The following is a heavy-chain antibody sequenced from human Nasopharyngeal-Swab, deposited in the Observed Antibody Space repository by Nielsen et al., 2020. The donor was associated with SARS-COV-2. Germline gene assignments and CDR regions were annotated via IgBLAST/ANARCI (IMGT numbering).Heavy chain of an antibody. Sequence: GGSLRLSCAASAFTFGNYYMTWIRQAPGKGLELVSYISGTGDTVYYADSVKCRFTISRDNAKNSLYLQMNSLRAEDTAVYYCARGDDTTDYYEPFDYWGQGTLVTVSS. CDR1: AFTFGNYY. CDR3: ARGDDTTDYYEPFDY. CDR2: ISGTGDTV. D-gene: IGHD3-22*01. J-gene: IGHJ4*02. V-gene: IGHV3-11*04.